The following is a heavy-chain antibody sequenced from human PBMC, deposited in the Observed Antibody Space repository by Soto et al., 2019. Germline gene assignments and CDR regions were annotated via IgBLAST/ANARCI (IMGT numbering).Heavy chain of an antibody. D-gene: IGHD3-22*01. V-gene: IGHV1-18*01. CDR2: ISAYNGNT. CDR3: ARAGQYYDSSGYAN. Sequence: GASVKVSCKASGYSFATAGISWVRQAPGQGLEWMGWISAYNGNTNYDRKLQDRVTMTTTTSTSTAYLELRSLRSDDTAVYYCARAGQYYDSSGYANWGQGTLVTVSS. J-gene: IGHJ4*02. CDR1: GYSFATAG.